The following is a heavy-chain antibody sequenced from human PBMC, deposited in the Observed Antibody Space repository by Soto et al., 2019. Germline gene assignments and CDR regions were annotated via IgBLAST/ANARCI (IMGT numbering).Heavy chain of an antibody. CDR1: GFTFGSYW. V-gene: IGHV3-7*03. Sequence: GGSLRLSCAVSGFTFGSYWMNWVRLIPGKGLEWVAYIKPDGSATYYVDSVKGRFTISRDNAKNSLYLQMNSLRAEDTAVYYCAKAIAADVYGMDVWGQGTTVTVSS. CDR2: IKPDGSAT. CDR3: AKAIAADVYGMDV. J-gene: IGHJ6*02. D-gene: IGHD6-13*01.